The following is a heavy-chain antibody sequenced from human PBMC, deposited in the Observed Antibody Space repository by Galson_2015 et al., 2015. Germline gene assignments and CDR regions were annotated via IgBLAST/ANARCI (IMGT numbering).Heavy chain of an antibody. V-gene: IGHV1-3*01. D-gene: IGHD3-22*01. CDR1: GHTFSNYA. CDR2: INAGNGNT. CDR3: ARDHEPYSSAYFYWFDP. J-gene: IGHJ5*02. Sequence: SVKVSCKASGHTFSNYAMHWVRQAPGQRLEWMGWINAGNGNTKHSQKFQGRVTITRDTSASTAYMELSSLRSEDTAVYYCARDHEPYSSAYFYWFDPWGQGTLVTVSS.